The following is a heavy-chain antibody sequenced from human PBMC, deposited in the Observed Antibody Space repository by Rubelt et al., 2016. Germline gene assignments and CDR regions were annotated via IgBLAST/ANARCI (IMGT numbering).Heavy chain of an antibody. CDR1: GASIDSRDYF. J-gene: IGHJ5*02. Sequence: QVQLQESGPGLVKPLETLFLICTVSGASIDSRDYFWGWIRQPPGKGLEWIGSISYSGGTYYNPSLKSRATISLDTSKNQFSLKLTSVTAADTAVDYCAGRTNWFDPWGQGTLVTVSS. CDR3: AGRTNWFDP. CDR2: ISYSGGT. V-gene: IGHV4-39*01.